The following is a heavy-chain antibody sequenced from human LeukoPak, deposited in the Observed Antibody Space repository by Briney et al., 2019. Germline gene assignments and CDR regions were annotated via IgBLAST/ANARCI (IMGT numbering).Heavy chain of an antibody. CDR2: ISSSGSTI. CDR3: ARDQYGMDV. CDR1: GFTFSSYE. J-gene: IGHJ6*02. Sequence: GGSLRLSCAASGFTFSSYEMNWVRQAPGKGLEWASYISSSGSTIYYADSVKGRFTISRDNAKNSMYLQMNSLRAEDTAVYYCARDQYGMDVWGQGTTVTVSS. V-gene: IGHV3-48*03.